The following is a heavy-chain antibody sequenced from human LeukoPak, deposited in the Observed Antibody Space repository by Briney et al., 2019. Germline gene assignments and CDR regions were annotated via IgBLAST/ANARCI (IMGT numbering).Heavy chain of an antibody. D-gene: IGHD6-19*01. Sequence: GGSLRLSCAASGFTFSSYSMNWVRQAPGKGLEWVSSISSSSSYIYYADSVRGRFTISRDNAKNSLYLQMNSLRAEDTAVYYCARQQWLEGAYYFDYWGQGTLVTVSS. V-gene: IGHV3-21*01. CDR1: GFTFSSYS. CDR3: ARQQWLEGAYYFDY. CDR2: ISSSSSYI. J-gene: IGHJ4*02.